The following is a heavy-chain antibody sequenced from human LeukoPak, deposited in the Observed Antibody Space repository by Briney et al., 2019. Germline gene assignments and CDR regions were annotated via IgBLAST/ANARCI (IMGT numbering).Heavy chain of an antibody. V-gene: IGHV4-4*07. J-gene: IGHJ4*02. D-gene: IGHD3-10*01. CDR1: GGSISSYY. CDR2: IYTSGST. CDR3: ARDKTYYYGSGSYYNAYYFDY. Sequence: PSETLSLTCTVSGGSISSYYWSWIRQPAGKGLEWIGRIYTSGSTNYNPSLKSRVTMSVDTSKNQFSLKLSSVTAADTAVYYCARDKTYYYGSGSYYNAYYFDYWGQGTLVTVSS.